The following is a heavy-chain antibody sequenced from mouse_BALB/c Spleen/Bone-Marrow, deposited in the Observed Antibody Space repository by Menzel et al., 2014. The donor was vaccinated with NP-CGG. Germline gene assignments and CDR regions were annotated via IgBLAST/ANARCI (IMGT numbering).Heavy chain of an antibody. CDR2: IWSGGST. V-gene: IGHV2-2*02. CDR3: ARKELGLNWYFDV. CDR1: GFSLTSYG. Sequence: VQLQQSGPGLVQPSQSLSITCTVSGFSLTSYGVHWVRQSPGKGLEWLGVIWSGGSTDYNAAFISRLSISKDNSKNQVLFKMNSLRANDTAIYYGARKELGLNWYFDVWGAGTAVTVSS. D-gene: IGHD4-1*01. J-gene: IGHJ1*01.